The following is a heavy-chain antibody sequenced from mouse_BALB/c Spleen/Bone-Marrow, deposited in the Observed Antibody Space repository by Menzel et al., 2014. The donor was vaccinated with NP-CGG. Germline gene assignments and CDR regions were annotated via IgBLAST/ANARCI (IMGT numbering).Heavy chain of an antibody. J-gene: IGHJ1*01. V-gene: IGHV1S81*02. CDR1: GYTFTSYW. CDR3: PSHLWPDF. D-gene: IGHD1-1*02. Sequence: QVQLKESGPELVKPGASVRLSCKASGYTFTSYWMHWVRQRPGQGLEWVGEINPCNGRTIYNEKFKSKATLTVDNSSSTGYMQLSSLTSEDSAVYYCPSHLWPDFWGEGTTVTVSS. CDR2: INPCNGRT.